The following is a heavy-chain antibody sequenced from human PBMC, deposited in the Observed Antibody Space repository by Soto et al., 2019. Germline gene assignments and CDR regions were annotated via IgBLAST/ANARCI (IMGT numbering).Heavy chain of an antibody. Sequence: QLQLQESGPGLVKPTETLSLTCSASGGSISSSSYYWGWIRRPPGKGLEWIGSTSYGGSTYYNPSLKSRVTISVDTSKNQFSLKLSSVTAAGTAVYYCARHSSGSFYQPFDYWGQGILVTVSS. CDR2: TSYGGST. CDR1: GGSISSSSYY. J-gene: IGHJ4*02. D-gene: IGHD3-10*01. CDR3: ARHSSGSFYQPFDY. V-gene: IGHV4-39*01.